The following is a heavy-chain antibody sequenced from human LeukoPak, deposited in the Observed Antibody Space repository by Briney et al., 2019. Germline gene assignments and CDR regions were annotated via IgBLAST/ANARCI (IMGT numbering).Heavy chain of an antibody. CDR1: GGSISSYY. CDR3: ARSYSSSYLPYDY. Sequence: SSETLSLTCTVSGGSISSYYWSWIRQPPGKGLEWLGYIYYSGSTNYNPSLKSRVTISVDTSKNQFSLKLSSVTAADTAVYYCARSYSSSYLPYDYWGQGTLVTVSS. D-gene: IGHD6-13*01. J-gene: IGHJ4*02. V-gene: IGHV4-59*01. CDR2: IYYSGST.